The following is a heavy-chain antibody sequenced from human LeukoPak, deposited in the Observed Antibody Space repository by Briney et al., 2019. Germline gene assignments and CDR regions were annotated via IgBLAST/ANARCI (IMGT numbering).Heavy chain of an antibody. CDR1: GFTSSSYW. J-gene: IGHJ4*02. CDR2: IKQDGSDK. CDR3: ARVRIAAAGTTPYYFDY. D-gene: IGHD6-13*01. V-gene: IGHV3-7*03. Sequence: GGPMRFSCGASGFTSSSYWMSWVHQAPGKRLEWVANIKQDGSDKYYVDSVKGLFTISRDNAKNSLYLQMNSLRAGDTAVYYCARVRIAAAGTTPYYFDYWGQGTLVTVSS.